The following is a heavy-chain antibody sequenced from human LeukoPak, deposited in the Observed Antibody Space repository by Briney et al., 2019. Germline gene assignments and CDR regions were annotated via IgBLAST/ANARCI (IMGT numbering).Heavy chain of an antibody. V-gene: IGHV4-59*11. J-gene: IGHJ5*02. Sequence: SETLSLTCTVSGDSINSHDWGWLRQSPDKRLEWIGYVLRSGSAIYNPSLQSRVTISLDTPRNQFSLKLTSVTAADTAVYYCARQIATLGWVNWFDPWGQGTLVTVSS. CDR3: ARQIATLGWVNWFDP. D-gene: IGHD6-6*01. CDR1: GDSINSHD. CDR2: VLRSGSA.